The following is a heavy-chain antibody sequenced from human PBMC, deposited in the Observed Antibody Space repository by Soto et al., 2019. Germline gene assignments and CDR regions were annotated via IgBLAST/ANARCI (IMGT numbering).Heavy chain of an antibody. D-gene: IGHD3-9*01. J-gene: IGHJ5*02. Sequence: SVKVSCNASGGTFSSYAISWVRQAPGQGLEWMGGIIPIFGTANYAQKFQGRVTITADGSTSTAYMELSSLRSEDTAVYYCARAPTYYDILTGYYIPWFDPWGQGTLVTVSS. CDR1: GGTFSSYA. CDR3: ARAPTYYDILTGYYIPWFDP. V-gene: IGHV1-69*13. CDR2: IIPIFGTA.